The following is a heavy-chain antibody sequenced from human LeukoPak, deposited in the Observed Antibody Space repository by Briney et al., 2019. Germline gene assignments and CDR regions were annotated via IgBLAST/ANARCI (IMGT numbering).Heavy chain of an antibody. CDR3: ARERGEQLWNSFDP. D-gene: IGHD5-18*01. Sequence: SVKVSCKASGGTFSSYAICWVRQAPGQGLEWMGRIIPIFGIANYAQKFQGRVTITADKSTSTAYMELSSLRSEDTAVYYCARERGEQLWNSFDPWGQGTLVTVSS. J-gene: IGHJ5*02. CDR1: GGTFSSYA. V-gene: IGHV1-69*04. CDR2: IIPIFGIA.